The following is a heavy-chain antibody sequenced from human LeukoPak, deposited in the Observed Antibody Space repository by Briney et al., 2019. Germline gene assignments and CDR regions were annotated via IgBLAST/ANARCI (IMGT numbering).Heavy chain of an antibody. CDR3: ARGSSLIAAAGIIDY. J-gene: IGHJ4*02. CDR2: INHSGST. CDR1: GGSFSGYY. V-gene: IGHV4-34*01. Sequence: PSETLSLTCAVYGGSFSGYYWSWSRQPPGKGLEWIGEINHSGSTNYNPSLKSRVTISVDTSKNQFSLKLSSVTAADTAVYYCARGSSLIAAAGIIDYWGQGTLVTVSS. D-gene: IGHD6-13*01.